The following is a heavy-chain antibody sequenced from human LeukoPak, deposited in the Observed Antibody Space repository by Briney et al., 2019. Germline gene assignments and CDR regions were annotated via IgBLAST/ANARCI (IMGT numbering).Heavy chain of an antibody. CDR1: GFTFSSYV. V-gene: IGHV3-23*01. CDR3: AEEVGNAYPTFDY. Sequence: PGGSLRLSCAASGFTFSSYVMSWVRQAPGKGLEWVSSISSSSGSTYYADSVKGRFTISRDNSKNTLYLQMNSLRVEVTAVYYCAEEVGNAYPTFDYWGQGTLVTVSS. D-gene: IGHD3-16*01. CDR2: ISSSSGST. J-gene: IGHJ4*02.